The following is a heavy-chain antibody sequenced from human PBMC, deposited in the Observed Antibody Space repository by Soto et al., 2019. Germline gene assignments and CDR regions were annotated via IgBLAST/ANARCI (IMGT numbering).Heavy chain of an antibody. Sequence: QVQLVQSGAEVKKPGSSVKVSCKASGGTFSSYAISWVRQAPGQGLEWMGGIIPIFGTANYAQKFQGRVTITADESTSTAYMELGSLGSEDTAVYYCASPMVRGVRNYYYGMDVWGQGTTVTVSS. CDR2: IIPIFGTA. D-gene: IGHD3-10*01. CDR3: ASPMVRGVRNYYYGMDV. V-gene: IGHV1-69*12. J-gene: IGHJ6*02. CDR1: GGTFSSYA.